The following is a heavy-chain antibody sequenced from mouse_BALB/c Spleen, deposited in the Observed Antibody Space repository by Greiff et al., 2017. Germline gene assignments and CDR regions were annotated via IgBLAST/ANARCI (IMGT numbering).Heavy chain of an antibody. J-gene: IGHJ2*01. Sequence: EVQVVESGGGLVQPGGSRKLSCAASGFTFSSFGMHWVRQAPEKGLEWVAYISSGSSTIYYADTVKGRFTISRDNPKNTLFLQMTSLRSEDTAMYYCARSRGMGPFDYWGQGTTLTVSS. CDR3: ARSRGMGPFDY. D-gene: IGHD4-1*01. CDR1: GFTFSSFG. V-gene: IGHV5-17*02. CDR2: ISSGSSTI.